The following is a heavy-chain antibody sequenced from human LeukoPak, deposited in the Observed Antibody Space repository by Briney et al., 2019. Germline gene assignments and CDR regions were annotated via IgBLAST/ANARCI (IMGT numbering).Heavy chain of an antibody. D-gene: IGHD3-22*01. V-gene: IGHV3-30*18. CDR2: ISYDGSNK. CDR3: AKAAGSGYYADY. Sequence: PGGSLRLSCAASGFTFSSYWMNWARQAPGKGLEWVAVISYDGSNKYYADSVKGRFTISRDNSKNTLYLQMNSLRAEDTAVYYCAKAAGSGYYADYWGQGTLVTVPS. CDR1: GFTFSSYW. J-gene: IGHJ4*02.